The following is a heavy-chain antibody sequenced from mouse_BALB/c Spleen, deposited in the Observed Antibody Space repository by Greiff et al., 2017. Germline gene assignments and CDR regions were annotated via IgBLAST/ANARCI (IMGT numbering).Heavy chain of an antibody. CDR2: IRLKSNNYAT. CDR1: GFTFSNYW. D-gene: IGHD2-4*01. Sequence: EVMLVESGGGLVQPGGSMKLSCVASGFTFSNYWMYWVRQSPEKGLEWVAEIRLKSNNYATHYAESVKGRFTISRDDSKSSVYLQMNNLRAEDTGIYYCTRGMISSWFAYWGQGTLVTVSA. CDR3: TRGMISSWFAY. J-gene: IGHJ3*01. V-gene: IGHV6-6*02.